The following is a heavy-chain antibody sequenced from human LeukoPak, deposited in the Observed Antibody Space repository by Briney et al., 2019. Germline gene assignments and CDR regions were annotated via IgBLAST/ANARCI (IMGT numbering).Heavy chain of an antibody. CDR1: GGSISSSSYY. CDR2: INHSGST. J-gene: IGHJ4*02. Sequence: SETLSLTCTVSGGSISSSSYYWGWIRQPPGKGLEWIGEINHSGSTNYNPSLKSRVTISVDTSKNQFSLKLSSVTAADTAVYYCATRTSSGWYFGFDYWGQGTLVTVSS. V-gene: IGHV4-39*07. CDR3: ATRTSSGWYFGFDY. D-gene: IGHD6-19*01.